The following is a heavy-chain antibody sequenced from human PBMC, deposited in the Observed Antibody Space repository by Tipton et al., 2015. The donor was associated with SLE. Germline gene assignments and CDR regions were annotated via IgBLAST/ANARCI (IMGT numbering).Heavy chain of an antibody. D-gene: IGHD6-19*01. Sequence: HSGAEVKKPGASVKVSCKASGYTFTTYGISWVRQAPGQGLEWMGWISAYNGNTNYAQKLQGRVTMTTDTSTNTAYMELRSLRSDDTSVYYCAIAVAGTLFYDYWGQGTLVTVSS. CDR1: GYTFTTYG. J-gene: IGHJ4*02. CDR2: ISAYNGNT. CDR3: AIAVAGTLFYDY. V-gene: IGHV1-18*01.